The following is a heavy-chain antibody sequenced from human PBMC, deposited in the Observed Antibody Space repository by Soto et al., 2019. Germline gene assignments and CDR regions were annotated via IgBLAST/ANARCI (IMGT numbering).Heavy chain of an antibody. CDR3: DRATWSRSSVGCSDP. Sequence: TMSRSGPVSGVSISTSDYCWSWILQPPGKGLEWIGYIFYSWSTYYNPSLKSRVIISVDTSKNQFSLNLSYVTAADTAAYYWDRATWSRSSVGCSDPWGQGTLVTVSS. D-gene: IGHD6-6*01. J-gene: IGHJ5*02. V-gene: IGHV4-30-4*01. CDR2: IFYSWST. CDR1: GVSISTSDYC.